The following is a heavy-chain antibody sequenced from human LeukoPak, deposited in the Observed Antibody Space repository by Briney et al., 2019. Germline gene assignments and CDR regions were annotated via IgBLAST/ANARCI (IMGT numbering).Heavy chain of an antibody. J-gene: IGHJ4*02. D-gene: IGHD4-11*01. CDR2: ISSSSSYI. CDR3: ARLSLYHYSSNTYYFDY. V-gene: IGHV3-21*01. CDR1: GFTFSSYS. Sequence: GGPLRLSYAASGFTFSSYSMNWVRRAPGKGLEWVSSISSSSSYIYYADSVKGRFTISRDNAKNSLYLQMNSLRAEDTAVYYCARLSLYHYSSNTYYFDYWGQGTLVTVSS.